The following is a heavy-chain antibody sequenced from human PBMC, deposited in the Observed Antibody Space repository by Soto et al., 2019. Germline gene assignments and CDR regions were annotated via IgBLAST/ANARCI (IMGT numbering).Heavy chain of an antibody. J-gene: IGHJ6*02. CDR1: GFTFSSYG. CDR3: ARAPPYYGSGSYYNTLNYYYYGMDV. V-gene: IGHV3-33*01. Sequence: QVQLVESGGGVVQPGRSLRLSCAASGFTFSSYGMHWVRQAPGKGLEWVAVIWYDGSNKYYTDSVKGRFTISRDNSKNTLYLQMNSLRAEDTAVYYCARAPPYYGSGSYYNTLNYYYYGMDVWGQGTTVTVSS. D-gene: IGHD3-10*01. CDR2: IWYDGSNK.